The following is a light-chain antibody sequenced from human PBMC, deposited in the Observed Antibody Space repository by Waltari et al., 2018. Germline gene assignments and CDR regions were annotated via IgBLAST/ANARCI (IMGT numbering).Light chain of an antibody. CDR1: QAISTS. V-gene: IGKV1-9*01. CDR3: QQMESYPIN. Sequence: DIQLTQSPSFLSASLGDRVPITCRASQAISTSLAWYQQKPGNAPKILLYAASTLYVGVPSRFSGSGSGTEFTLTISSLQTEDLATYYCQQMESYPINFGQGTRLDIK. CDR2: AAS. J-gene: IGKJ5*01.